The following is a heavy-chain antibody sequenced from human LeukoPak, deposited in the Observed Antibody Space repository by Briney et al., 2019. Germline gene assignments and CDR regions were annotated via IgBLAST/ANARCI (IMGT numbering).Heavy chain of an antibody. J-gene: IGHJ6*02. D-gene: IGHD3-16*01. CDR2: IGGSGGDT. CDR1: GFTFSTYA. CDR3: VPLGGLGYYQYGMDV. Sequence: GGSLRLSCVVSGFTFSTYAMSWVRQAPGKGLEWVSGIGGSGGDTFYADSVRGRFTVSRVNSKNTLFLQIDSLRTEDTAVYYCVPLGGLGYYQYGMDVWGRGTTVTVSS. V-gene: IGHV3-23*01.